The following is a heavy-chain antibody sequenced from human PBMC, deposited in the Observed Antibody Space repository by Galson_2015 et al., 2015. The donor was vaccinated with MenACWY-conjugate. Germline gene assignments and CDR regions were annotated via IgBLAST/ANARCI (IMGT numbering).Heavy chain of an antibody. CDR1: GFTFSSYS. CDR3: AREADGPYYYYGMDV. V-gene: IGHV3-21*01. J-gene: IGHJ6*02. CDR2: ISSSSSYI. Sequence: SLRLSCAASGFTFSSYSMNWVRQAPGKGLEWVSSISSSSSYIYYADSVKGRFTISRDNAKNSLYLQMNSLRAEDTAVYYCAREADGPYYYYGMDVWGQGTTVTVSS. D-gene: IGHD5-24*01.